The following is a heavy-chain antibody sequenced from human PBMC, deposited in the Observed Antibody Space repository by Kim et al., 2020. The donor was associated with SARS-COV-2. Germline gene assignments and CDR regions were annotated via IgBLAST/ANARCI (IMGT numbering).Heavy chain of an antibody. V-gene: IGHV3-30*18. J-gene: IGHJ5*02. Sequence: GGSLRLSCAASGFTFSSYGMHWVRQAPGKGLEWVAVISYDGSNKYYADSVKGRFTISRDNSKNTLYLQMNSLRAEDTAVYYCAKDQLEFQGWFDPWGQGTLVTVSS. CDR2: ISYDGSNK. CDR1: GFTFSSYG. CDR3: AKDQLEFQGWFDP. D-gene: IGHD6-13*01.